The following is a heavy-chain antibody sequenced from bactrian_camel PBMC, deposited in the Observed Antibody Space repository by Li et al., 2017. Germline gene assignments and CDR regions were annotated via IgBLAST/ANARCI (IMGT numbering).Heavy chain of an antibody. V-gene: IGHV3S6*01. D-gene: IGHD3*01. J-gene: IGHJ6*01. CDR3: TAVSGY. CDR1: GFTVSSVY. Sequence: HVQLVESGGGLAQPGGSLRLSCASGFTVSSVYMTWVRQTPGKGLEWVSNIYTGGSLPDYSDSVKGRFTISQDNAKNVLYLQMNNLKAEDTAVYYCTAVSGYWGQGTQVTVS. CDR2: IYTGGSLP.